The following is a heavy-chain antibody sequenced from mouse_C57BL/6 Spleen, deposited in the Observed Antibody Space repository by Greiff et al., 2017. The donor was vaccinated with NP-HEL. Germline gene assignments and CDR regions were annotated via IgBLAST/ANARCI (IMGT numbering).Heavy chain of an antibody. D-gene: IGHD1-1*01. CDR3: ARSGLLREDY. V-gene: IGHV1-82*01. Sequence: QVQLQQSGPELVKPGASVKISCKASSYAFSSSWMNWVKQRPGKGLEWIGRIYPGDGDTNYNGKFKGKATLTADKSSSTAYMQLSSLTSEDSAVYFCARSGLLREDYWGQGTTLTVSS. J-gene: IGHJ2*01. CDR2: IYPGDGDT. CDR1: SYAFSSSW.